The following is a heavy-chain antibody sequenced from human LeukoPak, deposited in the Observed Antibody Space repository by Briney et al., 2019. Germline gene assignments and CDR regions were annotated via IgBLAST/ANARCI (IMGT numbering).Heavy chain of an antibody. Sequence: GGSPRLSCAASGFTFSSFRMSWVRQAPGKGLEWVANIKQDGGDKYYMDSVKGRFTISKDIPKNSLYLQMNSLRAEDTAVYYCAKSSGYGGIDFDYWGLGTLVTVSS. J-gene: IGHJ4*02. CDR1: GFTFSSFR. CDR2: IKQDGGDK. D-gene: IGHD4-23*01. V-gene: IGHV3-7*02. CDR3: AKSSGYGGIDFDY.